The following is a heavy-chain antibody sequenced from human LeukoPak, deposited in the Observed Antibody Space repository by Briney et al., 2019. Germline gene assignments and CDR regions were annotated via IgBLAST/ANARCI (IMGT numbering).Heavy chain of an antibody. V-gene: IGHV3-30*18. J-gene: IGHJ4*02. CDR3: AKSTTVTQRGYFDY. D-gene: IGHD4-17*01. Sequence: PGRSLRLSCAASGFTFSSYGMHWVRQAPAKGLEWVAIMSYDGSNKYYADSVKGRFTISRDNSKNTLYLQMNSLRAEDTAVYYCAKSTTVTQRGYFDYWGQGTLVTVSS. CDR2: MSYDGSNK. CDR1: GFTFSSYG.